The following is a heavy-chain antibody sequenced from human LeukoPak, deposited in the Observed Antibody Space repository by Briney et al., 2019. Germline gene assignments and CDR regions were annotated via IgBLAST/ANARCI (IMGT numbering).Heavy chain of an antibody. Sequence: GGSLRLSCAASGFTFSGYWMHWVRQAPGKGLVWVSRINSDGSSTSYADSVKGRFTISRDNAKNTLYLQMNSLRAEDTAVYYCAREMAAYYPNPRYYFDYWGQGTLVTVSS. D-gene: IGHD1-26*01. J-gene: IGHJ4*02. CDR3: AREMAAYYPNPRYYFDY. CDR2: INSDGSST. CDR1: GFTFSGYW. V-gene: IGHV3-74*01.